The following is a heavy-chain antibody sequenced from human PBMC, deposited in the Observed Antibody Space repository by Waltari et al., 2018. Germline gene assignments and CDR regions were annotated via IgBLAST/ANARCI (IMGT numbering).Heavy chain of an antibody. D-gene: IGHD3-10*01. V-gene: IGHV4-34*02. Sequence: QVHLQQWGAGLLKPSETLSLTCGVAGGSFSNYYWSWIRQPPGRGLEWIGEIDHSGSTTYNPSLKSRVTLSVDTSKKEFSLRLTSVTAADTAIYYCAGLRFNYYYFYHTDVWGKGTMVTVSS. CDR2: IDHSGST. J-gene: IGHJ6*03. CDR3: AGLRFNYYYFYHTDV. CDR1: GGSFSNYY.